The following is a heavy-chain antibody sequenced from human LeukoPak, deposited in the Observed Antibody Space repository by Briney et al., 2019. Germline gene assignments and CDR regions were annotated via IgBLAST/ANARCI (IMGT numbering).Heavy chain of an antibody. CDR3: ARGNYDSSGYLDY. J-gene: IGHJ4*02. D-gene: IGHD3-22*01. CDR1: GFTFRNYG. Sequence: PGRSLRLSCAAPGFTFRNYGMHWVRQAPGKGLEWVAVIWYDGSNKYYADSVKGRFTISRDNSKDTLYLQMNSLRDEDTAVYYCARGNYDSSGYLDYWGQGTLVTVSS. V-gene: IGHV3-33*08. CDR2: IWYDGSNK.